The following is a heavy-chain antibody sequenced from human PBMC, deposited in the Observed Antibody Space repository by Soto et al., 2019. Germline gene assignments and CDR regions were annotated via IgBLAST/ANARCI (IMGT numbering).Heavy chain of an antibody. V-gene: IGHV3-33*01. CDR1: GFTFSSYG. CDR2: IWYDGSNK. J-gene: IGHJ6*02. D-gene: IGHD5-18*01. Sequence: SLRLSCAASGFTFSSYGMHWVRQAPGKGLEWVAVIWYDGSNKYYADSVKGRFTISRDNSKNTLYLQMNSLRAEDTAVYYCARRGYSYGYRGYYYYGMDVWGQGTTVTVSS. CDR3: ARRGYSYGYRGYYYYGMDV.